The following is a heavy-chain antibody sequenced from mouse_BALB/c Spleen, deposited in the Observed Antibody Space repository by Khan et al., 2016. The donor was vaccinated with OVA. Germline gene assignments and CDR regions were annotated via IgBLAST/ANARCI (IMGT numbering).Heavy chain of an antibody. V-gene: IGHV2-3*01. Sequence: QVQLKQSGPGLVAPSQSLSITCTVSGFSLISYGVSWIRQPPGKGLEWLGVIWGDGATNYHSALKSRLSISKDISQSQVFFQLNRLPTDDTATDYGGIIYYGLAWFAVWGQGTLVTVSA. D-gene: IGHD1-2*01. CDR1: GFSLISYG. J-gene: IGHJ3*01. CDR2: IWGDGAT. CDR3: GIIYYGLAWFAV.